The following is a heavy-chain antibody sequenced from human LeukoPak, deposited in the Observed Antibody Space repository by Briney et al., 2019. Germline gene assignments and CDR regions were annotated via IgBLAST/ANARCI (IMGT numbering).Heavy chain of an antibody. CDR1: GFTFSSYG. V-gene: IGHV3-30*03. Sequence: GGSLRLSCAASGFTFSSYGMHWVRQAPGKGLEWVAVISYDGSKKYYADSVRGRFTISRDNAKNTLYLQMNTLRVEDTAVYYCTRDLMDYDVSTGLHHYYMDVWGQGTTVTVSS. CDR2: ISYDGSKK. D-gene: IGHD3-9*01. J-gene: IGHJ6*02. CDR3: TRDLMDYDVSTGLHHYYMDV.